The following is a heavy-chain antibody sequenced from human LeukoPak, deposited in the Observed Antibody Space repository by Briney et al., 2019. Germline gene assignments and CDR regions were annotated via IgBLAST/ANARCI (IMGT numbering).Heavy chain of an antibody. V-gene: IGHV3-21*01. J-gene: IGHJ5*02. CDR2: IDLSSTYI. D-gene: IGHD6-6*01. Sequence: GGSLRLSCSASRFTFSTYTMNWVRQAPGRGLEWISSIDLSSTYIYYADSVKGRFTISRDNSKNTLYLQMNSLRAEDTAVYYCARERLGQLEGWFDPWGQGTLVTVSS. CDR1: RFTFSTYT. CDR3: ARERLGQLEGWFDP.